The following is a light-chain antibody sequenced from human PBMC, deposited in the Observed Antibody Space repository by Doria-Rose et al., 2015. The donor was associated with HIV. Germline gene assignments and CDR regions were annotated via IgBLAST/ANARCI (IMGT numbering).Light chain of an antibody. CDR1: SLRSYA. Sequence: SSERSPDPSVSVALGQTVRITCQGDSLRSYAVSWYMQKPGQAPVLVLYGENYRPSGIPDRFSGTSSGSTASLTITGAQAEDEADYYCNSRGTSDNQVFGGGTRLTVL. CDR2: GEN. CDR3: NSRGTSDNQV. V-gene: IGLV3-19*01. J-gene: IGLJ3*02.